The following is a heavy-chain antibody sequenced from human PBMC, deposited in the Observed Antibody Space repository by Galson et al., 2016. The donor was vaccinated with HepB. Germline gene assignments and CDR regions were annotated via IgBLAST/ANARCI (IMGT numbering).Heavy chain of an antibody. D-gene: IGHD2-15*01. Sequence: SETLSLTCTVSGASISNKYWSWIRQSPGKGLEWIGFFYDIGNTNYNPSLQRRVTISVDTSKNQFSLKLTSLTPADTAVYFCAATIDCSGGSCYSTPNYFESWGRGTLVTVSS. CDR2: FYDIGNT. CDR3: AATIDCSGGSCYSTPNYFES. J-gene: IGHJ4*02. V-gene: IGHV4-59*01. CDR1: GASISNKY.